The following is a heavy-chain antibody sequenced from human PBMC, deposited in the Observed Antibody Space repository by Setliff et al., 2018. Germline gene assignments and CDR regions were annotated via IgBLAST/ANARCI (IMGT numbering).Heavy chain of an antibody. D-gene: IGHD3-3*02. V-gene: IGHV4-59*01. CDR1: GGSISSYY. Sequence: SETLSLTCTVSGGSISSYYWSWIRQPPGKGLEWIGYIDYSGSTNYNPSLKSRVTISLDTPKNQFSLQLSSVTAADTAVYYCARDGLGAFSLRSMDVWGKGTTVTVSS. CDR2: IDYSGST. CDR3: ARDGLGAFSLRSMDV. J-gene: IGHJ6*04.